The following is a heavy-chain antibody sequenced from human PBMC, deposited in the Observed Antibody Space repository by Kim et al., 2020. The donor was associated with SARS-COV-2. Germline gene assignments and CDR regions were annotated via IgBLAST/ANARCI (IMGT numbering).Heavy chain of an antibody. Sequence: GGSLRLSCAASGFAFSIFEMHWVRQAPGKGLQWLSFISNSGTIIHYADSVKGRFTISRDNAKNALYLQMNNLRVEDTAVYYCARDIRSSASGSYYWGQGT. V-gene: IGHV3-48*03. CDR1: GFAFSIFE. J-gene: IGHJ4*02. CDR3: ARDIRSSASGSYY. D-gene: IGHD2-2*01. CDR2: ISNSGTII.